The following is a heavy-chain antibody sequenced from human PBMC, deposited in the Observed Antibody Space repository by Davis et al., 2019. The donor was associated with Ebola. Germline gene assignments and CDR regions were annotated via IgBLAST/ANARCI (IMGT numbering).Heavy chain of an antibody. D-gene: IGHD3-22*01. V-gene: IGHV1-69*13. CDR1: GGTFSSYA. CDR3: ASVPDSSGNAFDI. J-gene: IGHJ3*02. Sequence: SVKVSCKASGGTFSSYAISWVRQAPGQGLEWMGGIIPIFGTANYAQKFQGRVTITADESTSTAYMELSRLRSDDTAVYYCASVPDSSGNAFDIWGQGTMVTVSS. CDR2: IIPIFGTA.